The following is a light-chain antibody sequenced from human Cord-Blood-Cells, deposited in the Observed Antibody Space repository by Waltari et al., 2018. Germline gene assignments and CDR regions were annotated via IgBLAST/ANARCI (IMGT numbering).Light chain of an antibody. CDR3: SSYAGSNNYV. CDR1: SSDVGGYNY. V-gene: IGLV2-8*01. Sequence: QSALTQPPSASGSPGQSVTISCTGTSSDVGGYNYVSWYQQQPGKAPKLMIYEVSKRPSGVPDRFAGSKSGNMAALTVSGLQAEDEADYYCSSYAGSNNYVFGTGTKVTVL. J-gene: IGLJ1*01. CDR2: EVS.